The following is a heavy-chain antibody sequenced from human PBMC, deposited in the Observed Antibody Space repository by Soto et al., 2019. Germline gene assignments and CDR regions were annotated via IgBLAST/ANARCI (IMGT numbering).Heavy chain of an antibody. Sequence: QVQLVESGGGVVQPGRSLRLSCAASGFTFSSYAMNWVRQAPGKGLEWVAVISYDGSNKYYADSVKGRFTISRDNSXXTXYXXMNSLTAEDTAVYYCERNMRAFWDGSYSPSISPDFWGQGTLVTVSS. CDR1: GFTFSSYA. J-gene: IGHJ4*02. CDR3: ERNMRAFWDGSYSPSISPDF. CDR2: ISYDGSNK. V-gene: IGHV3-30-3*01. D-gene: IGHD3-3*01.